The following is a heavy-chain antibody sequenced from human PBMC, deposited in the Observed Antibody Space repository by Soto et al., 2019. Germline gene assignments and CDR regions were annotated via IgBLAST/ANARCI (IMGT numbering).Heavy chain of an antibody. J-gene: IGHJ4*02. CDR1: GGSVSSGSYY. Sequence: QVQLLESGPGLVKPSETLSLTCTVSGGSVSSGSYYWSWIRQPPGKGLEWIGYIYYSGSTNYNPSLKSRVTISVDTSKNQFSLKLSSVTAADTAVYYCARETYYYGSGSQYFDYWGQGTLVTVSS. CDR3: ARETYYYGSGSQYFDY. D-gene: IGHD3-10*01. V-gene: IGHV4-61*01. CDR2: IYYSGST.